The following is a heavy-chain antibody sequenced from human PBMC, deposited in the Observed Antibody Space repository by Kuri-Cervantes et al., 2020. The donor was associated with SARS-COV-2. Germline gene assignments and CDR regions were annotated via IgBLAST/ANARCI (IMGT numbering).Heavy chain of an antibody. D-gene: IGHD3-3*01. CDR3: ARGYDFWSGSISGFLRSGMDV. Sequence: ETLSLTCAASGFTVSSNYMSWVRQAPGKGLEWVANIKQDGSEKYYVDSVKGRFTISRDNAKNSLYLQMNSLRAEDTAVYYCARGYDFWSGSISGFLRSGMDVWGQGTTVTVSS. CDR2: IKQDGSEK. CDR1: GFTVSSNY. V-gene: IGHV3-7*04. J-gene: IGHJ6*02.